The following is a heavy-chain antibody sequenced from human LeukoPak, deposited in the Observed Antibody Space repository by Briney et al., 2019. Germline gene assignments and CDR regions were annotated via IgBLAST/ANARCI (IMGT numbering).Heavy chain of an antibody. J-gene: IGHJ4*02. CDR1: GGSISSGGYS. D-gene: IGHD6-6*01. Sequence: PSQTLSLTCAVSGGSISSGGYSWSWIRQPPGKGPEWIGYIYHSGSTYYNPSLKSRVTISVDRSKNQFSLKLSSVTAADTAVYYCARSIAARPGYFDYWGQGTLVTVSS. CDR2: IYHSGST. V-gene: IGHV4-30-2*01. CDR3: ARSIAARPGYFDY.